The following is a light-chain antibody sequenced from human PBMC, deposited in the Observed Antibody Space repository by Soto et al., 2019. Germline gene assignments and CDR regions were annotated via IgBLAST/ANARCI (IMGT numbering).Light chain of an antibody. CDR3: QSYDSSLSPFVV. V-gene: IGLV1-40*01. J-gene: IGLJ2*01. CDR2: GNS. CDR1: SSNIGAGYD. Sequence: QSVLTQPPSVSGAPGQRVTISCTGISSNIGAGYDVHWYQQLPGTAPKLLIYGNSNRPSGVPDRFSGSKSGTSASLAITGLQAEDEADYYCQSYDSSLSPFVVFGGGTQLTVL.